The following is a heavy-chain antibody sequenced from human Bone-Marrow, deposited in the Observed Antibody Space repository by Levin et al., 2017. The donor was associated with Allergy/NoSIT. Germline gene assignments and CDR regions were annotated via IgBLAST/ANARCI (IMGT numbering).Heavy chain of an antibody. D-gene: IGHD6-19*01. J-gene: IGHJ2*01. V-gene: IGHV3-23*01. Sequence: GGSLRLSCAASGFSFSDYAMTWVRQAPGKGLEWVSSITNIGASTFIADSVKGRFSISRDNARNTLHLQMNSLTVEDTALYYCAKVVGLGWRGNQAGGYFDLWGRGTLVTVSS. CDR3: AKVVGLGWRGNQAGGYFDL. CDR2: ITNIGAST. CDR1: GFSFSDYA.